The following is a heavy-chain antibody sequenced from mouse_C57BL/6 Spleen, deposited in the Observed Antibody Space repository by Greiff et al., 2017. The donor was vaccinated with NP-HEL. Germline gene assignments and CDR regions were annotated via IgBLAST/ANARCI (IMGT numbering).Heavy chain of an antibody. V-gene: IGHV1-64*01. D-gene: IGHD2-3*01. CDR3: ARHDGYYDYYAMDY. CDR2: IHPNSGST. J-gene: IGHJ4*01. CDR1: GYTFTSYW. Sequence: QVQLQQPGAELVKPGASVKLSCKASGYTFTSYWMHWVKQRPGQGLEWIGMIHPNSGSTNYNEKFKSKATLTVDTSSSTAYMQRSSLTSEDSAVYYCARHDGYYDYYAMDYWGQGTAVTVST.